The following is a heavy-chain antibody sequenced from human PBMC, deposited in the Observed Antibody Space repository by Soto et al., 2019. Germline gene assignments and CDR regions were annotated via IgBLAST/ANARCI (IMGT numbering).Heavy chain of an antibody. Sequence: PSDTLSLTCAVHGGSFSGYYWSWIRQPPGKGLEWIGEINHSGSTNYNPSLKSRVTISVDTSKNQFSLKLSSVTAADTSVYYCARGRGWEAYYYYYGMDVWGQGTTVTVSS. V-gene: IGHV4-34*01. D-gene: IGHD1-26*01. CDR1: GGSFSGYY. CDR2: INHSGST. CDR3: ARGRGWEAYYYYYGMDV. J-gene: IGHJ6*02.